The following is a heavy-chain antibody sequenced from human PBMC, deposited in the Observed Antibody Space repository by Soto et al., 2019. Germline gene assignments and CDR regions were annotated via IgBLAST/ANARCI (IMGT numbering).Heavy chain of an antibody. CDR2: ISYDGSNK. Sequence: PGGSLRLSCAASGFTFSSYGMHWVRQAPGKGLEWVAVISYDGSNKYYADSVKGRFTISRDNSKNTLYLQMNSLRAEDTAVYYCAKDTSNYYDSSGYSRTGYFDYWGQGTLVTVSS. CDR3: AKDTSNYYDSSGYSRTGYFDY. D-gene: IGHD3-22*01. V-gene: IGHV3-30*18. CDR1: GFTFSSYG. J-gene: IGHJ4*02.